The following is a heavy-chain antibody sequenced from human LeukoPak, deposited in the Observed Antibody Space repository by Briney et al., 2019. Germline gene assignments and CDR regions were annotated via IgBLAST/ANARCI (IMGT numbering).Heavy chain of an antibody. Sequence: GGSLRLSCAASGFTVSSNYMSWVRQAPGKGLEWVSAISGSGGSTYYADSVKGRFTISRDNSKNTLYLQMNSLRAEDTAVYYCAKDTIYGDYAEYFQHWGQGTLVTVSS. CDR1: GFTVSSNY. D-gene: IGHD4-17*01. J-gene: IGHJ1*01. CDR2: ISGSGGST. V-gene: IGHV3-23*01. CDR3: AKDTIYGDYAEYFQH.